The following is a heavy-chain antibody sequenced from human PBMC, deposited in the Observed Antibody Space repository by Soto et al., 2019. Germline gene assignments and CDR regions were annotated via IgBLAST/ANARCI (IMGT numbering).Heavy chain of an antibody. CDR2: ISAYNGNT. J-gene: IGHJ4*02. Sequence: GASVKVSCKASCYTFASYAISWMRQAPGQGLEWMGWISAYNGNTNYAQKLQGRVTMTTDTSTSTAYMELRSLRSDDTAVYYCARDPPPPDYWGQGTLVTVSS. CDR3: ARDPPPPDY. CDR1: CYTFASYA. V-gene: IGHV1-18*01.